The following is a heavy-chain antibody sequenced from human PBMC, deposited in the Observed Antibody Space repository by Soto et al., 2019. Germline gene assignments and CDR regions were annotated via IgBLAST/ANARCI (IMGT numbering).Heavy chain of an antibody. Sequence: SETLSLTCTVSGGSMRSLYWSWIRQPPGKGLEWIGYIYYSGSTYYNPSLKSRVTISVDTSKNQFSLKLSSVTAADTAVYYCARILVGATFPYYYYGMDVWGQGTTVTVSS. CDR1: GGSMRSLY. V-gene: IGHV4-59*08. CDR2: IYYSGST. J-gene: IGHJ6*02. CDR3: ARILVGATFPYYYYGMDV. D-gene: IGHD1-26*01.